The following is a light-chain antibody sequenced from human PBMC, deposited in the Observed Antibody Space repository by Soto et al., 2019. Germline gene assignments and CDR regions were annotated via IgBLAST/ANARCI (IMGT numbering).Light chain of an antibody. Sequence: QSVLTQPPSVSGAPGQRVTISCTGSSSNIGAGYDVHWYQQLPGTAPKLLIYGNSNRPSGVPDRFSGSKSGTSASLAITGLQAEDEADYYCQSYDSSLXVGVFGGGT. CDR3: QSYDSSLXVGV. V-gene: IGLV1-40*01. CDR1: SSNIGAGYD. CDR2: GNS. J-gene: IGLJ2*01.